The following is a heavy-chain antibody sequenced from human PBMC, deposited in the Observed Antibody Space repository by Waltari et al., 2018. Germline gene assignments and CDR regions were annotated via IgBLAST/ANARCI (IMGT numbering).Heavy chain of an antibody. D-gene: IGHD3-22*01. CDR1: GYTLTELS. Sequence: QVQLVQSGAEVKKPGASVKVSCKVSGYTLTELSMHWVRQAPGKGLERTGGMDPAEGETSYAQKCQGRVTMTEDTSTDTAYMELSSLRSEDTAVYYCATGQITMIALFDYWGQGTLVTVSS. CDR2: MDPAEGET. CDR3: ATGQITMIALFDY. J-gene: IGHJ4*02. V-gene: IGHV1-24*01.